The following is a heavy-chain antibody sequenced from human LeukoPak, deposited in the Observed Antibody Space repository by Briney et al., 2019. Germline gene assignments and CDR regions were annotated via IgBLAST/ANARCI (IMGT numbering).Heavy chain of an antibody. Sequence: PSETLSLTCTVSGGSISSYYWSWIRQPPGKGLEWIGFIYYSGSTNYNPSLQSRVTISVDTSKNQFSLKLTSVTAADTAVYYCARQRGYVGAFDIWGQGTMVTVSS. V-gene: IGHV4-59*08. CDR3: ARQRGYVGAFDI. CDR1: GGSISSYY. D-gene: IGHD5-12*01. CDR2: IYYSGST. J-gene: IGHJ3*02.